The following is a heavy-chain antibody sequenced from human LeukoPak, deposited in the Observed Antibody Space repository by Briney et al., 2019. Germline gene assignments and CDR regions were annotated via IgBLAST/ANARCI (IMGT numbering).Heavy chain of an antibody. V-gene: IGHV1-46*01. Sequence: PGGSLRLSCAASGFSFSFYAMHWVRQAPGQGLEWMGIINPSGGSTSYAQKFQGRVTMTRDTSTSIVYMELSSLRSEDTAVYYCARDGGGSSGYRVSYNWFDPWGQGTLVTVSS. D-gene: IGHD3-22*01. J-gene: IGHJ5*02. CDR3: ARDGGGSSGYRVSYNWFDP. CDR1: GFSFSFYA. CDR2: INPSGGST.